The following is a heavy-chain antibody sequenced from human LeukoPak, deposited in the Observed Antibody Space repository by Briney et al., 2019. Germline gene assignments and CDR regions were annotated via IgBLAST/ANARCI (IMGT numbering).Heavy chain of an antibody. CDR2: IYSGGST. D-gene: IGHD5-18*01. J-gene: IGHJ5*02. CDR3: ARLTYTAIKP. V-gene: IGHV3-53*01. Sequence: GGSLRLSCAASGFTVSDNYMNWVRQAPGKGLEWVSIIYSGGSTYYAGSVKGRFTISRDNSKNTLFLQMNSLRAEDTAVYYCARLTYTAIKPWGQGTLVTVSS. CDR1: GFTVSDNY.